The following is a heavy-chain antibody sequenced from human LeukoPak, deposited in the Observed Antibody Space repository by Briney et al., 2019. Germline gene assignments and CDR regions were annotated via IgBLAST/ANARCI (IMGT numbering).Heavy chain of an antibody. V-gene: IGHV4-4*07. CDR3: ARAPLTTATTDYFDS. CDR2: ICTSGNT. CDR1: DVSISNYY. J-gene: IGHJ4*02. Sequence: SETLSLTCTVSDVSISNYYWSWIRQPAGKGLEWIGRICTSGNTNYNPSLKSRVTMSVDTSKNQLSLRLNSLTAADTAVYFCARAPLTTATTDYFDSWGQGTLVTVSS. D-gene: IGHD4-17*01.